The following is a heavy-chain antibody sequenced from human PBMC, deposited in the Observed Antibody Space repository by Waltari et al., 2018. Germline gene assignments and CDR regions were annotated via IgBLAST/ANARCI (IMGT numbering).Heavy chain of an antibody. CDR3: AKMVDGSSSMYDY. CDR1: GFTFRTYG. Sequence: EVQLLESGGGLIEPGGSLRLSCVGSGFTFRTYGMAWVRQAPGKGLVYVSHMGGCDEDLREYAASVKGRFTVSRDNSKSTVYLEMKSLRVEDTAVYYCAKMVDGSSSMYDYWGQGTLVTVSS. V-gene: IGHV3-23*01. J-gene: IGHJ4*02. CDR2: MGGCDEDLR. D-gene: IGHD2-2*01.